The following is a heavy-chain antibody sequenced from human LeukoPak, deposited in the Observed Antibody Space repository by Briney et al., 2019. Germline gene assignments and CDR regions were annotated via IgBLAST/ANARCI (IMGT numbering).Heavy chain of an antibody. CDR1: GYTFTSYY. J-gene: IGHJ6*02. D-gene: IGHD3-10*01. CDR3: ASGRSLLWFGELSHYYGMDV. Sequence: ASVKVSCKASGYTFTSYYMHWVRQAPGQGLEWMGIINPSGGSTNYAQKFQGRVTITADESTSTAYMELSSLRSEDTAVYYCASGRSLLWFGELSHYYGMDVWGQGTTVTVSS. V-gene: IGHV1-46*01. CDR2: INPSGGST.